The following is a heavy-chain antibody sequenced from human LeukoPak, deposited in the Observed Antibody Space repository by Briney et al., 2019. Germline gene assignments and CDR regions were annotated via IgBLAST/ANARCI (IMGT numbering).Heavy chain of an antibody. J-gene: IGHJ5*02. D-gene: IGHD2-2*01. CDR3: ARDTVVVVPAAQLGP. CDR2: IQYDGIKK. CDR1: GFTSSSYG. Sequence: GGSLRLSCPASGFTSSSYGMHWVRQAPGKGLEWVATIQYDGIKKYYADSVKGRFTISRDNSRNTLYLQMNSLRAEDAAVYYCARDTVVVVPAAQLGPWGQGTLVTVSS. V-gene: IGHV3-30*19.